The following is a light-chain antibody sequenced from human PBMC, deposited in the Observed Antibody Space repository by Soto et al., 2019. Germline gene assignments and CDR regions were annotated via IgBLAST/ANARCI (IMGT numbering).Light chain of an antibody. CDR1: QSVSSY. J-gene: IGKJ5*01. V-gene: IGKV3-20*01. CDR2: GAS. CDR3: QQYGSSPIT. Sequence: EIVLTQSPGTLSLSPGERATLSCRASQSVSSYLAWYQQKPGQAPTLLLYGASSRATGIPDRFSGGGSGTDFTLTISRLEPEDFAVYYCQQYGSSPITFGQGTGLEIK.